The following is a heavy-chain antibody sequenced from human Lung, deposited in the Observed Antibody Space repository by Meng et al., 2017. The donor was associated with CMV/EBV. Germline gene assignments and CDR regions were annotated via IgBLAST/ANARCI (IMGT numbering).Heavy chain of an antibody. D-gene: IGHD4-23*01. CDR1: GDIVSSNSAA. CDR3: ARGINGGCGD. CDR2: TYYRSKWYH. J-gene: IGHJ4*02. Sequence: HVHLQQSGPRLVKPPPTLSLTCAISGDIVSSNSAAWHWIRQSPSRGLEWLGRTYYRSKWYHEYAVSVKSRITISPDTPKNQFSLQLNSMTPEDTAVYYCARGINGGCGDWGQGTLVTVSS. V-gene: IGHV6-1*01.